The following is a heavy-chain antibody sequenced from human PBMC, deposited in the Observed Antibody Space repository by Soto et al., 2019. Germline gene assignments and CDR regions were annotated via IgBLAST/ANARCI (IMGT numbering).Heavy chain of an antibody. CDR2: IHYSGSI. D-gene: IGHD3-22*01. V-gene: IGHV4-61*01. Sequence: SETLSLTCTVSGGSVSSGSYYWSWIRKPPGKGLEWIGYIHYSGSINYNPSLKSRVTISVDTSRNQFSLKLSSVIAADTAVYYCERADRYDSRLHWGQGTRVTFSS. J-gene: IGHJ4*02. CDR1: GGSVSSGSYY. CDR3: ERADRYDSRLH.